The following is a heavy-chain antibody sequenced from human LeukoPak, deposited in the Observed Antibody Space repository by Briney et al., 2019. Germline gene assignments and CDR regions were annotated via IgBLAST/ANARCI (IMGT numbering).Heavy chain of an antibody. Sequence: GGSLRLSCVVSGFTFSTFTMNWVRQAPGKGLEWVSCISSSSSYIYYADSVKGRFTISRDNAKSSLYLQMNSLRAEDTAVYYCAKDPSGSYANWFDPWGQGTLVTVSS. CDR1: GFTFSTFT. CDR2: ISSSSSYI. J-gene: IGHJ5*02. CDR3: AKDPSGSYANWFDP. D-gene: IGHD3-10*01. V-gene: IGHV3-21*04.